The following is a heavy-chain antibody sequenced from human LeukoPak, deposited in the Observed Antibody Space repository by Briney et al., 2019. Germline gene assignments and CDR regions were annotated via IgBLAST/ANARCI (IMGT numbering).Heavy chain of an antibody. CDR3: ARHELAATISYFDY. D-gene: IGHD5-12*01. Sequence: PSQTLSLTCTVSGGSISSGDYYWSWIRQPPGKGLEWIGYIYYSGSTYYNPSLKSRVTISVDTSKNQFSLKLSPVTAADTAVYYCARHELAATISYFDYWGQGTLVTVSS. CDR1: GGSISSGDYY. V-gene: IGHV4-30-4*08. J-gene: IGHJ4*02. CDR2: IYYSGST.